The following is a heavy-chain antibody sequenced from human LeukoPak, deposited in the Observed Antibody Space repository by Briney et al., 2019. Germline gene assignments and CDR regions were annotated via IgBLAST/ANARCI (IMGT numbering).Heavy chain of an antibody. D-gene: IGHD3-3*01. J-gene: IGHJ3*02. Sequence: GGSLRLSCAASGFTFSRDSMNWVRQAPGKGLEWISYISYDSAIKYYADSVRGRFTISRDNAKNSLSLQMHSLRAEDTAVYYCARDQVLEWLLRPKLYSTNIWGQGTMVTVSS. CDR3: ARDQVLEWLLRPKLYSTNI. V-gene: IGHV3-48*01. CDR1: GFTFSRDS. CDR2: ISYDSAIK.